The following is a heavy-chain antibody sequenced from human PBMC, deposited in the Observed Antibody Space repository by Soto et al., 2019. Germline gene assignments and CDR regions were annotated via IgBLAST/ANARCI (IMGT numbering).Heavy chain of an antibody. V-gene: IGHV4-59*01. J-gene: IGHJ5*02. Sequence: SETLSLTCTVSGGSISSYYWSWIRQPPGKGLEWIGYIYYSGSTNYNPSLKSRVTISVDTSKNQFSLKLSSVTAADTAVYYCARGGCSTSCYNLPNWFDPWGQGTLVTVSS. D-gene: IGHD2-2*02. CDR1: GGSISSYY. CDR3: ARGGCSTSCYNLPNWFDP. CDR2: IYYSGST.